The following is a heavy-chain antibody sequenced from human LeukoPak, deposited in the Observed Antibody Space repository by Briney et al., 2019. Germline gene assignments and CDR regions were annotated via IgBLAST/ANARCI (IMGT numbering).Heavy chain of an antibody. D-gene: IGHD5-24*01. V-gene: IGHV1-8*02. CDR2: MNPNSGNT. CDR1: GYTFKNYD. Sequence: ASVKVSCKASGYTFKNYDINWVRQATGQGLEWMGWMNPNSGNTGFAQKFQDRVSMTRDTSINTAYMELTSLRSGDTTVYYCARATPGGLHGYSFDYWGQGTVVTVYS. J-gene: IGHJ4*02. CDR3: ARATPGGLHGYSFDY.